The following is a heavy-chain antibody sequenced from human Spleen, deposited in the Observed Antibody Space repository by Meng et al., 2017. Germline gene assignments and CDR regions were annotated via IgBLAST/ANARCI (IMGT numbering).Heavy chain of an antibody. J-gene: IGHJ4*02. CDR3: AMLKGDASCNADH. CDR2: ISDDGGTK. Sequence: QVLLVESGGAVGGPGGAVRLSCGAFGFIFTTCGMHWVRQAPGKGLDWVAVISDDGGTKYYADSVKGRFSISRDNSKNTLYLQMNSLRPEDTAVYYCAMLKGDASCNADHWGQGTLVTVSS. CDR1: GFIFTTCG. V-gene: IGHV3-30*03. D-gene: IGHD2/OR15-2a*01.